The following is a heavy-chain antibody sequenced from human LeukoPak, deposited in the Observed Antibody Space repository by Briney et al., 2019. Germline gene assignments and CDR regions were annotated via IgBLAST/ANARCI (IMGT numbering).Heavy chain of an antibody. CDR1: GYTFTRYY. V-gene: IGHV1-2*02. D-gene: IGHD3-10*01. CDR2: INPNSGGT. CDR3: ARLSTGGYYYGSGFDY. J-gene: IGHJ4*02. Sequence: ASVKVSCKASGYTFTRYYMHWVRQAPGHGVEWMGWINPNSGGTNYAQKFQGRVTMTRDTSISTAYMELSSLRSEDTAVYYCARLSTGGYYYGSGFDYWGQGTLVTVSS.